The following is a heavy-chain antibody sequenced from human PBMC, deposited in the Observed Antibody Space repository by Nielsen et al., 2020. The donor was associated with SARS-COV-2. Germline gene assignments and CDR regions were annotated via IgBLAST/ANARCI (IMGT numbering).Heavy chain of an antibody. CDR2: IYTSGST. J-gene: IGHJ6*02. D-gene: IGHD3-3*01. CDR1: GGSISSYY. CDR3: ARDRSDFWSGTYGMDV. V-gene: IGHV4-4*07. Sequence: SETLSFTCTVSGGSISSYYWSWIRQPAGKGLEWIGRIYTSGSTNYNPSLKSRVTMSVDTSKNQFSLKLSSVTAADTAVYYCARDRSDFWSGTYGMDVWGQGTTVTVSS.